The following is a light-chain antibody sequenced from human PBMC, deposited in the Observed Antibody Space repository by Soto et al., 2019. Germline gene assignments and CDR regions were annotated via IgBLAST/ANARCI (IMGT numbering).Light chain of an antibody. V-gene: IGLV1-44*01. CDR1: SSNIGSNT. CDR3: AAWDDSLNGPV. J-gene: IGLJ3*02. CDR2: SNN. Sequence: QPVLTQPPSASGTPGQRVTISCSGSSSNIGSNTVNWYQQLSGTAPKLLIYSNNQRPSGVPDRFSGSKSGTSASLAISGLQSEDEADYYCAAWDDSLNGPVFGGGTKVTVL.